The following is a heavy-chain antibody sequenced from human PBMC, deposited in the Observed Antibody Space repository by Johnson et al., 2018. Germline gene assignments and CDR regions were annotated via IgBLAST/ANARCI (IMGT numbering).Heavy chain of an antibody. CDR2: IGTGGDT. D-gene: IGHD2-15*01. J-gene: IGHJ3*02. CDR3: VRYMKEGFLDI. CDR1: GFAFSSYV. V-gene: IGHV3-47*02. Sequence: VQLVESGGGLVKXGGSLRLXCAASGFAFSSYVLHWVRRAPGKGPEWVSAIGTGGDTYYADSVMGRFTISRDNSKNTLYLQMNSRKTEETAVYYCVRYMKEGFLDIWGQGTMVTVSS.